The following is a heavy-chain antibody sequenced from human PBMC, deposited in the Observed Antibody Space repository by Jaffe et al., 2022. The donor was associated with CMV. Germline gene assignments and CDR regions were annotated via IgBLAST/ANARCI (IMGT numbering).Heavy chain of an antibody. CDR2: ISYDGSNK. V-gene: IGHV3-30*18. CDR3: AKDPRSYPDPYYYYYYGMDV. Sequence: QVQLVESGGGVVQPGRSLRLSCAASGFTFSSYGMHWVRQAPGKGLEWVAVISYDGSNKYYADSVKGRFTISRDNSKNTLYLQMNSLRAEDTAVYYCAKDPRSYPDPYYYYYYGMDVWGQGTTVTVSS. CDR1: GFTFSSYG. J-gene: IGHJ6*02. D-gene: IGHD1-26*01.